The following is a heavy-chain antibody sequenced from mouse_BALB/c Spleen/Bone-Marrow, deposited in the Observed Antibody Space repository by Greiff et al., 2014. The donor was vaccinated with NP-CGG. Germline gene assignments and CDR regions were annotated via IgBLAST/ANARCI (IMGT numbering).Heavy chain of an antibody. CDR3: ARNRGYGNGDMDC. Sequence: VKLQQSGPGLVAPSQSQSITCTASGFSLTNYAVHWVRQPPGKGLEWLGIIWAGGTTNYYSALMSRLSITKDNTKSQVYLKRNSLQADDTAMYSCARNRGYGNGDMDCWGQGTSVTVSS. CDR1: GFSLTNYA. D-gene: IGHD2-1*01. V-gene: IGHV2-9*02. CDR2: IWAGGTT. J-gene: IGHJ4*01.